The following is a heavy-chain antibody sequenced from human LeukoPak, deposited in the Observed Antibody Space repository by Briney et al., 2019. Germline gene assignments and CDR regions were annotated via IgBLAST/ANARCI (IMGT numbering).Heavy chain of an antibody. CDR2: INHSGST. Sequence: SETLSLTCAVYGGSFSGYYWSWIRQPPGKGLEWIGEINHSGSTNYNPSLKSRVTISVDTSKNQFSLKLSSVTAADTAVYYCASSGDGLWWPFDYWGQGTLVTVSS. V-gene: IGHV4-34*01. J-gene: IGHJ4*02. CDR1: GGSFSGYY. D-gene: IGHD7-27*01. CDR3: ASSGDGLWWPFDY.